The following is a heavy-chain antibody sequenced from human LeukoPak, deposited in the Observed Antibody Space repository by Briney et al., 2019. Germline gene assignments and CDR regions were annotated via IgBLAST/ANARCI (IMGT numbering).Heavy chain of an antibody. CDR2: FYTSRST. Sequence: TASETLSLTCTVSGGSISSYYWSWIRQLAGKGLEWIGRFYTSRSTKYNPSLKSRVTMSEDTSKNQFSLKLSSVTAADTAVYYCARGFLGDYFGSGSYYVFDYWGQGTLVTVSS. V-gene: IGHV4-4*07. J-gene: IGHJ4*02. CDR1: GGSISSYY. CDR3: ARGFLGDYFGSGSYYVFDY. D-gene: IGHD3-10*01.